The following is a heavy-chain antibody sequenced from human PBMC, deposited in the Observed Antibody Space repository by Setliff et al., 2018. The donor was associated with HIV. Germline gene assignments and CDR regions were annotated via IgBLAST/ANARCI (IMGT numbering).Heavy chain of an antibody. J-gene: IGHJ4*02. Sequence: PGGSLRLSCVASGFTFRDFAMYWVRQAPGKGLEWVAVIWFDGSKKDYVDSVKGRFTISRDNSKNTLYLQLDSLRPEDTAVYYCARGGDRQQLVLIDYWGQGTLVTVSS. D-gene: IGHD6-13*01. CDR2: IWFDGSKK. CDR1: GFTFRDFA. V-gene: IGHV3-33*08. CDR3: ARGGDRQQLVLIDY.